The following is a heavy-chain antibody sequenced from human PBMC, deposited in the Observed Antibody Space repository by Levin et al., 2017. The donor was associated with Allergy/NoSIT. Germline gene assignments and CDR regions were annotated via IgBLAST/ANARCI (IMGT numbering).Heavy chain of an antibody. Sequence: GGSLRLSCAASGVTFSSYAMSWVRQAPGKGLEWVSAISGSGVSTYYADSVKGRFTISRDNSKNSLYLQMNSLRAEDTAVYHCAKDGGYCIGGSCYDAFDIWGQGTMVTVSS. CDR2: ISGSGVST. J-gene: IGHJ3*02. CDR3: AKDGGYCIGGSCYDAFDI. D-gene: IGHD2-15*01. V-gene: IGHV3-23*01. CDR1: GVTFSSYA.